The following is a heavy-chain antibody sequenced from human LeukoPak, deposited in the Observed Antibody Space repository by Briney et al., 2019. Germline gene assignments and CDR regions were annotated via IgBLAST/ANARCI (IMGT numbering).Heavy chain of an antibody. CDR3: AVSTGYCSGGSCPLNFDY. J-gene: IGHJ4*02. V-gene: IGHV1-69*04. CDR1: GGTFSSYA. CDR2: IIPIFGIA. Sequence: ASVKVSCKASGGTFSSYAISWVRQAPGQGLEWMGRIIPIFGIANYAQKFQGRVTITADKSTSTAYMELSSLRSEDTAVYYVAVSTGYCSGGSCPLNFDYWGQGTLVTVSS. D-gene: IGHD2-15*01.